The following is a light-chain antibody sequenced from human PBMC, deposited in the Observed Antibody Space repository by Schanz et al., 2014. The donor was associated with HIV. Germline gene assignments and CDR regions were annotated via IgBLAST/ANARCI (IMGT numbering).Light chain of an antibody. CDR1: QRISSN. CDR3: QQSNKWPYT. J-gene: IGKJ2*01. Sequence: EIVMTQSPATLSVSPGERATLSCRASQRISSNLAWYQQKPGQAPRLLLYGASTRATGIPARFSGSGSGTEFNLTISSLQSEDFAVYYCQQSNKWPYTFGLGTKLEIK. V-gene: IGKV3-15*01. CDR2: GAS.